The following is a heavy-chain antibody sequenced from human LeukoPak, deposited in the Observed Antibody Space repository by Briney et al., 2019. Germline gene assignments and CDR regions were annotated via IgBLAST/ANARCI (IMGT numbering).Heavy chain of an antibody. CDR1: GGSISSYY. V-gene: IGHV4-4*07. CDR3: ARGVQDYYYYYMDV. D-gene: IGHD6-6*01. Sequence: SETLSLTCTVSGGSISSYYWSWIRQPAGKGLEWIGRIYTSGSTNYNPSLKSRVTMSVDTSKNQFSLKLSSVTAADAAVYYCARGVQDYYYYYMDVWGKGTTVTISS. CDR2: IYTSGST. J-gene: IGHJ6*03.